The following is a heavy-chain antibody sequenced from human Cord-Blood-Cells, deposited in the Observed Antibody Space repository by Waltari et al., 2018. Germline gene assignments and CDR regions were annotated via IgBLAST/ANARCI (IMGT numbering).Heavy chain of an antibody. Sequence: QVQLVQSGAEVKKPGASVKVSCKASGYTFTGYYMHWVRQAPGQGLEWMVGINPNSGCTNYAQEFQGRVTMTRDTSISTAYMELSRLRSDDTAVYYCARGVGEWLPHKAFDIWGQGTMVTVSS. V-gene: IGHV1-2*02. D-gene: IGHD5-12*01. CDR2: INPNSGCT. J-gene: IGHJ3*02. CDR1: GYTFTGYY. CDR3: ARGVGEWLPHKAFDI.